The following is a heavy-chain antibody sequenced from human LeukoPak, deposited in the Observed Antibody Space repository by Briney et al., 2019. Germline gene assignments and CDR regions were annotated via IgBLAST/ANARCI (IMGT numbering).Heavy chain of an antibody. CDR1: GFTFDDYA. Sequence: PGGSLRLSCAASGFTFDDYAMHWVRQAPGKGLEWVSGISWNSGSIGYADSVEGRFTISRDNAKNSLYLQMNSLRAEDTALYYCAKDSWAYSSGWPHYFDYWGQGTLVTVSS. CDR2: ISWNSGSI. D-gene: IGHD6-19*01. V-gene: IGHV3-9*01. CDR3: AKDSWAYSSGWPHYFDY. J-gene: IGHJ4*02.